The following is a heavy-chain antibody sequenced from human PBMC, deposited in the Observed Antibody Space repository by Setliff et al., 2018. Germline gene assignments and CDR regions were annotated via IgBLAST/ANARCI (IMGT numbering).Heavy chain of an antibody. CDR1: GYTFTSYA. CDR3: AREYSSGWYETGDY. J-gene: IGHJ4*02. V-gene: IGHV7-4-1*02. Sequence: GASVKVSCKASGYTFTSYAMNWVRQAPGQGLEWMGWINTNTGNPTYAQGFTGRFVFSLDTSISTAYLQISSLKAEDTAVYYCAREYSSGWYETGDYWGQGTLVTVSS. CDR2: INTNTGNP. D-gene: IGHD6-19*01.